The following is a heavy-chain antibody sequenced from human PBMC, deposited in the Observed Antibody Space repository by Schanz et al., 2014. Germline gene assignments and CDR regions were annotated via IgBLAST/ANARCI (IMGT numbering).Heavy chain of an antibody. J-gene: IGHJ4*02. D-gene: IGHD5-12*01. V-gene: IGHV3-11*01. CDR2: ISSSGNII. CDR3: AKGMRWLQLVDY. Sequence: QVLLVESGGGLVKPGGSLRLSCSASGFTFSDSFMSWIRQTTGKGLEWLSYISSSGNIIHYADSVKGRFTISRDNAKNSLYLQMTGLRAEDTAVYYCAKGMRWLQLVDYWGRGSLVSVSS. CDR1: GFTFSDSF.